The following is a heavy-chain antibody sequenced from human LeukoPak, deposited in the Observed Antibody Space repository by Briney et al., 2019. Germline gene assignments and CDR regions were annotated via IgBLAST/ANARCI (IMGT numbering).Heavy chain of an antibody. D-gene: IGHD3-10*01. J-gene: IGHJ3*02. Sequence: GGSLRLSCAASGFSISGHWMSWVRQAPGKGLEWVSHISSSSSTIYYADSVKGRFTISRDNAKNSLYLQMNSLRAEDTAVYYCATHSGTPGGGDTFDIWGQGAMVTVSS. V-gene: IGHV3-48*01. CDR3: ATHSGTPGGGDTFDI. CDR1: GFSISGHW. CDR2: ISSSSSTI.